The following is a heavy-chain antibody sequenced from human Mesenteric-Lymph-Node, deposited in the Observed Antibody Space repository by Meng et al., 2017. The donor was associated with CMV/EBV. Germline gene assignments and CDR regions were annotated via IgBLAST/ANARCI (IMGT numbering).Heavy chain of an antibody. D-gene: IGHD6-19*01. V-gene: IGHV3-53*01. CDR3: ARVLWSSGWPGSADY. CDR2: IHRDGST. J-gene: IGHJ4*02. Sequence: PGKGLEWVSVIHRDGSTYYADSVKGRFTISRDNSKNTLYLQMNSLRAEDTAVYFCARVLWSSGWPGSADYWGQGTLVTVSS.